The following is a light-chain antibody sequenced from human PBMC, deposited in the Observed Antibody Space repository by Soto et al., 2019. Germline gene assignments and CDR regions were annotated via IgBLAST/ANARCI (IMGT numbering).Light chain of an antibody. V-gene: IGKV1-39*01. CDR2: AAS. J-gene: IGKJ5*01. Sequence: DIQMTQSTYSLSASVGDRVTITCRASQSISSYLNWYQQKPGKAPKLLIYAASSLQSGVPSRFSGSGSGTDFTLTISSLQPEDFATYYCQQSYSTPSITFGQGTRLEI. CDR1: QSISSY. CDR3: QQSYSTPSIT.